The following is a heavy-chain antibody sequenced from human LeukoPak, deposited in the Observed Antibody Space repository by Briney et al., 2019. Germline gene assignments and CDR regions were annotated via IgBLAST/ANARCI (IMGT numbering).Heavy chain of an antibody. D-gene: IGHD2-21*02. J-gene: IGHJ4*02. V-gene: IGHV3-23*01. CDR3: ARESQYCGGDCYFDY. Sequence: GGSLRLSCAASGFTFSSYAMSWVRQAPGKGLEWVSAISGSGGSIYYADSVKGRFTISRDNAKNSLYLQMNSLRAEDTAVYYCARESQYCGGDCYFDYWGQGTLVTVSS. CDR2: ISGSGGSI. CDR1: GFTFSSYA.